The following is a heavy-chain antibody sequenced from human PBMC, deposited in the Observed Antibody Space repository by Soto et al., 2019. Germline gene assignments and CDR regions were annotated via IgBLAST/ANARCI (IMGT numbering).Heavy chain of an antibody. J-gene: IGHJ4*02. CDR1: GDSISNTAYY. CDR2: IFYTGSA. Sequence: QLQLQESGPGLVKPSETLTLTCYVSGDSISNTAYYWGWIRQTPGKGQEWIGSIFYTGSAYYNSSLKSRVTISVDTSKNQFSLKLLSVAAADTAIYYCARLKSTYSGSYYGGGFFDFWGQGSLVTVSS. D-gene: IGHD6-13*01. V-gene: IGHV4-39*01. CDR3: ARLKSTYSGSYYGGGFFDF.